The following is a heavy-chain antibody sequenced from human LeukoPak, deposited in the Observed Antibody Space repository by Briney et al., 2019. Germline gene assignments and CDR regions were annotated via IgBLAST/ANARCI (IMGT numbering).Heavy chain of an antibody. V-gene: IGHV4-30-2*01. CDR1: GGSISSGGYY. J-gene: IGHJ4*02. CDR2: IYHSGST. D-gene: IGHD6-13*01. Sequence: SQTLSLTGTVSGGSISSGGYYWSWIRQPPGKGLEWIGYIYHSGSTYYNPSLKSRVTISVDTSKNQFSLKLSSVTAADTAVYYCARVGSSSRGGYYFDYWGQGTLVTVSS. CDR3: ARVGSSSRGGYYFDY.